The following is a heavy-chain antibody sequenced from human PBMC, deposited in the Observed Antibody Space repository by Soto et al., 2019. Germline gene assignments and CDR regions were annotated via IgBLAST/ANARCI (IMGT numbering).Heavy chain of an antibody. J-gene: IGHJ4*02. D-gene: IGHD1-7*01. CDR3: ARDWAWTYDY. Sequence: QVQMVESGGGVVQPGRSLRLSCAASGFTVSYFGLHWVRQAPGKGLEWVACISSDGGKAYYADSMKGRFTISRDNSKNTLDLQMNSLKHEDTGVYYCARDWAWTYDYWGQGTLVTVSS. V-gene: IGHV3-30-3*01. CDR1: GFTVSYFG. CDR2: ISSDGGKA.